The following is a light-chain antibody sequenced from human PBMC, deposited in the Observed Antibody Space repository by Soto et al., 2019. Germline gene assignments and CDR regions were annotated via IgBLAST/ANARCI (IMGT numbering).Light chain of an antibody. J-gene: IGLJ3*02. CDR3: TSYTSTNSWV. CDR1: ASDVGAYDY. CDR2: EVT. Sequence: QSALAQPASVSGSPGQSITISCTGTASDVGAYDYVSWYQQYPGKAPKLIIYEVTGRPSGVSTRFSGSKSGNTASLTFSGLQADDEANYYCTSYTSTNSWVFGGGTQLTVL. V-gene: IGLV2-14*01.